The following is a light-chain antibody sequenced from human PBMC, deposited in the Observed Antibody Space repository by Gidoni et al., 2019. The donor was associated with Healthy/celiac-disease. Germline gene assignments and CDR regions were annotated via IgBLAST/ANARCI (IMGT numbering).Light chain of an antibody. J-gene: IGKJ3*01. CDR1: QSISSW. V-gene: IGKV1-5*01. CDR2: DAS. CDR3: QQYNSYLFT. Sequence: DIQMTQSPSTLSASVGDRVTITCRASQSISSWLAWYQQKPGKAPKLLIYDASSLESGVPSRFSGSRSGTEFTLTISSLQPDDFATYYCQQYNSYLFTFGPGTKSGYQT.